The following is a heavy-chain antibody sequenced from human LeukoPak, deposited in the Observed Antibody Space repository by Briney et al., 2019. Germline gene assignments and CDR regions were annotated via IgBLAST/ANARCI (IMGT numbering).Heavy chain of an antibody. Sequence: SETLSLTCTVSGGSISSSSYYWGWIRQPPGKGLEWIGSIYYSGSTYYNPSLKSRVTISVDTSKNQSSLKLSSVTAADTAVYYCARSCDYYDSSGYYCFFDYWGQGTLVTVSS. J-gene: IGHJ4*02. CDR1: GGSISSSSYY. V-gene: IGHV4-39*01. CDR2: IYYSGST. CDR3: ARSCDYYDSSGYYCFFDY. D-gene: IGHD3-22*01.